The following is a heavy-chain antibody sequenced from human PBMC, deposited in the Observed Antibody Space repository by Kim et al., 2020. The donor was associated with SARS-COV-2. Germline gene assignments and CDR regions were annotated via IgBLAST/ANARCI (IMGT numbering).Heavy chain of an antibody. Sequence: SETLSLTCTVSGDSITSGSYYWGWIRQPPGKGLEWIGSIHYGGTTYYNPSLKSRVTISVDTSVNQFSLTLRSLTAADTALYYCARLPSTLGYCWYFDLWG. CDR1: GDSITSGSYY. CDR2: IHYGGTT. D-gene: IGHD2-21*01. V-gene: IGHV4-39*01. CDR3: ARLPSTLGYCWYFDL. J-gene: IGHJ2*01.